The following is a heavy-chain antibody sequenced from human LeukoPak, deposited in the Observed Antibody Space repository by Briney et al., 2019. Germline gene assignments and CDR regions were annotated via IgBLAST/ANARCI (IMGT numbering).Heavy chain of an antibody. Sequence: PSETLSLTCTVSGGSISSYYWSWIRQPAGKGLEWIGRIYTSGSTNYNPSLKSRVTMSVDTSKNQFSLKLSSVTAADTAVYHCARVGDSSGYYFYFDYWGQGTLVTVSS. CDR2: IYTSGST. J-gene: IGHJ4*02. V-gene: IGHV4-4*07. CDR1: GGSISSYY. D-gene: IGHD3-22*01. CDR3: ARVGDSSGYYFYFDY.